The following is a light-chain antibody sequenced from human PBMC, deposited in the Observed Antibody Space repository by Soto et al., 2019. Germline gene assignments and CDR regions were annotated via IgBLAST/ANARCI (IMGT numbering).Light chain of an antibody. CDR3: ADWNASLNGLF. Sequence: QSVLTQPPSASGTPGQRVTISCSGSSSNIGSNTVNWYQQLPGTAPKLLIYNNNQRPSGVPDRFSGSKSGTSASLAIGGLQSEDGADYYCADWNASLNGLFFGTGTKVTVL. V-gene: IGLV1-44*01. CDR1: SSNIGSNT. CDR2: NNN. J-gene: IGLJ1*01.